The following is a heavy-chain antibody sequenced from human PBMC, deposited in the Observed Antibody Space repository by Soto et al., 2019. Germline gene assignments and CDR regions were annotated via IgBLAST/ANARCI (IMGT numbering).Heavy chain of an antibody. CDR1: GGSFSGYY. CDR3: ARAPSKLSSTRPYYYYYMDV. V-gene: IGHV4-34*01. J-gene: IGHJ6*03. D-gene: IGHD6-6*01. CDR2: INHSGST. Sequence: QVQLQQWGAGLLKPSETLSLTCAVYGGSFSGYYWRWIRQPPGKGLEWIGEINHSGSTNYNPSLKSRVTISVDTSKNQFSLKLSSVTAADTAVYYCARAPSKLSSTRPYYYYYMDVWGKGTTVTVSS.